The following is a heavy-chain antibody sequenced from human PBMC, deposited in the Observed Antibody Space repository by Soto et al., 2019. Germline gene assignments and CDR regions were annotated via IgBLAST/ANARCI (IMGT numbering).Heavy chain of an antibody. J-gene: IGHJ4*02. Sequence: HPGGSLRLSCAASGFTFSSYAMSWVRQAPGKGLEWVSAISGSGGSTYYADSVKGRFTISRDNSKNTLYLQMNSLRAEDTAVYYCAKAQPITIFGVVISFFDYWGQGTLVTVSS. D-gene: IGHD3-3*01. CDR3: AKAQPITIFGVVISFFDY. V-gene: IGHV3-23*01. CDR1: GFTFSSYA. CDR2: ISGSGGST.